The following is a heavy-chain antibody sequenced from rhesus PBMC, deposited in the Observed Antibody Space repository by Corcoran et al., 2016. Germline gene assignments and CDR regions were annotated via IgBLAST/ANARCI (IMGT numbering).Heavy chain of an antibody. Sequence: EVQLVQSGAEVKKPGASVKISCKASGYTFTDYYLHWGRQAPGKGLEWMGRVDPEDGEAIQAHEFQDRVTITADTSTDTAYMELSSLRSEDTAVYYCATGIGSVVDYWCQGVLVTVSS. J-gene: IGHJ4*01. CDR3: ATGIGSVVDY. CDR2: VDPEDGEA. CDR1: GYTFTDYY. V-gene: IGHV1-111*02. D-gene: IGHD4-29*01.